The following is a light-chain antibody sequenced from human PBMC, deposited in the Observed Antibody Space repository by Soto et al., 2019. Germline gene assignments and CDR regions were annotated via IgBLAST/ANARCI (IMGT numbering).Light chain of an antibody. CDR3: SSYTINTLVV. V-gene: IGLV2-14*03. Sequence: QSALTQPASVSGSPGQSITISCTGTSSDVGGYNYVSWYQQHPGKAPKLMIYDVNNRPSGVSNRFSGSKSGNTASLTISGLQAEDEADYYCSSYTINTLVVFGGGTKVTVL. J-gene: IGLJ2*01. CDR1: SSDVGGYNY. CDR2: DVN.